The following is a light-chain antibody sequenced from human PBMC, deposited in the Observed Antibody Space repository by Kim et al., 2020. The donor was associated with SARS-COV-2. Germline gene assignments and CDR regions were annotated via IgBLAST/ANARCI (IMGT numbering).Light chain of an antibody. CDR3: HQYSSYSPT. Sequence: ASVGDRVTNPCRASQSVTTWLAWYQQKPGKAPKVLIFDASNLKSGVPSRFSGSGSGTEFTLTISSLQPDDFATYFCHQYSSYSPTFGGGTKVDIK. J-gene: IGKJ4*01. V-gene: IGKV1-5*01. CDR1: QSVTTW. CDR2: DAS.